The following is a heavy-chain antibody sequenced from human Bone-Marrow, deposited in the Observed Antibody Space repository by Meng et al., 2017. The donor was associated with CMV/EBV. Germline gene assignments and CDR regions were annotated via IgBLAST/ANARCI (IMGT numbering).Heavy chain of an antibody. CDR1: GYTFTCYY. D-gene: IGHD2-2*01. CDR3: ERGQPIVGDPAYFFDD. J-gene: IGHJ4*02. CDR2: INPSGSGT. Sequence: SVKVSCQASGYTFTCYYIHWVRQAPGQGFEWMGIINPSGSGTTYAQKFQGRVTVTRDTSTSTVYLELTSLKSEDTDVYYCERGQPIVGDPAYFFDDWGQGILVTVSS. V-gene: IGHV1-46*01.